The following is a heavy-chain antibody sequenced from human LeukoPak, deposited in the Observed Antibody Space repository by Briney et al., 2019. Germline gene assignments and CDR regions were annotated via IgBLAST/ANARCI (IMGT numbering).Heavy chain of an antibody. CDR3: ARDRRLELLSFYYYYGRDV. J-gene: IGHJ6*02. Sequence: ASVKVSCKASGYTFTSYGISWVRQAPGQGLEWMGWISAYNGNTNYAQKLQGRVTMTTDTSTSTAYRELRSLRSDDTVVYYCARDRRLELLSFYYYYGRDVWGQGTTVTVSS. CDR2: ISAYNGNT. D-gene: IGHD1-7*01. V-gene: IGHV1-18*01. CDR1: GYTFTSYG.